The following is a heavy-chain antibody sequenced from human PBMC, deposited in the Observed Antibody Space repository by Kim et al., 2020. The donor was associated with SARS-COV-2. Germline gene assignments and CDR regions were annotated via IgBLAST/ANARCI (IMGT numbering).Heavy chain of an antibody. J-gene: IGHJ4*02. CDR2: ISYDGSNK. D-gene: IGHD6-13*01. Sequence: GGSLRLSCAASGFTFSSYAMHWVRQAPGKGLEWVAVISYDGSNKYYADSVKGRFTISRDNSKNTLYLQMNSLRAEDTAVYYCARGRGTAGTSSYYFDYWGQGTLVTVSS. V-gene: IGHV3-30*04. CDR3: ARGRGTAGTSSYYFDY. CDR1: GFTFSSYA.